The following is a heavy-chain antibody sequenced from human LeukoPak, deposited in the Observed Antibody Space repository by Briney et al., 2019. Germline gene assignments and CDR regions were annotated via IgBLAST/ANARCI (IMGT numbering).Heavy chain of an antibody. CDR2: INPNSGGT. CDR3: ARRPLGIIPSAFDI. CDR1: GYTFTGYY. Sequence: ASVKVSCKASGYTFTGYYMHWVRQAPGQGLEWMGWINPNSGGTNYAQKFQGRVTMTRDTSISTAYMELRSLRSDDTAVYYCARRPLGIIPSAFDIWGQGTMVTVSS. V-gene: IGHV1-2*02. J-gene: IGHJ3*02. D-gene: IGHD7-27*01.